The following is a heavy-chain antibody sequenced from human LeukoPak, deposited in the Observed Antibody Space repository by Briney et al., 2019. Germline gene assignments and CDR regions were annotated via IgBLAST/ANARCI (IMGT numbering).Heavy chain of an antibody. CDR1: GYTFTGYY. V-gene: IGHV1-2*02. Sequence: GASVKVSCKASGYTFTGYYMYWVRQAPGQGLEWMGWINSNSGGTNYAQKFQGRVTMTRDTSISTVYMELKRLTSDDTAVYFCARGRLTALTSGWSLDYWGQGTLVTVSS. CDR3: ARGRLTALTSGWSLDY. CDR2: INSNSGGT. D-gene: IGHD4-17*01. J-gene: IGHJ4*02.